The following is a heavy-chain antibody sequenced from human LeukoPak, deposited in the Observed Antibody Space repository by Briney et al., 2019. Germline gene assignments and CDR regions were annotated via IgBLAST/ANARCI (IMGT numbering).Heavy chain of an antibody. V-gene: IGHV1-18*01. CDR2: ISAYNGNT. D-gene: IGHD1-26*01. CDR3: ARDGSGGGSYYSNDAFDI. Sequence: ASVKVFCKASGYTFTSYGISWVRQAPGQGLEWMGWISAYNGNTNYAQKLQGRVTMTTDTSTSTAYMELRSLRSDDTAVYYCARDGSGGGSYYSNDAFDIWGQGTMVTVSS. CDR1: GYTFTSYG. J-gene: IGHJ3*02.